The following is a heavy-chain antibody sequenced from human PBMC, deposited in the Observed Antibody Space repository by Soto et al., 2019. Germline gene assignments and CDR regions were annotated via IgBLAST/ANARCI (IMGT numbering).Heavy chain of an antibody. J-gene: IGHJ4*02. CDR3: RIAVAGTDCDY. Sequence: QVQLVESGGGVVQPGRSLRLSCAASGFTFSSYAMHWVRQAPGKGLEWVAVISYDGSNKYYADSVKGRFTISRDNSRNTLYRQMNSLRAEDTAVYYCRIAVAGTDCDYWGQGTLVTVSS. D-gene: IGHD6-19*01. CDR1: GFTFSSYA. V-gene: IGHV3-30-3*01. CDR2: ISYDGSNK.